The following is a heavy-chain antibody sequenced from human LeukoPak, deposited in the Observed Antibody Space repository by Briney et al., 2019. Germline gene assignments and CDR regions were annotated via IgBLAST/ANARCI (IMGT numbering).Heavy chain of an antibody. Sequence: GGSLRLSCAASGFTFSGYSLNWVRQAPGKGLEWVSYISCRSNTIYYADFVKGRFTIYRDNAKNSLYLQMNSPRDEDTAVYYCASSILVVGSTYYFDYWGQGTLVTVSS. CDR2: ISCRSNTI. V-gene: IGHV3-48*02. CDR3: ASSILVVGSTYYFDY. D-gene: IGHD2-2*01. CDR1: GFTFSGYS. J-gene: IGHJ4*02.